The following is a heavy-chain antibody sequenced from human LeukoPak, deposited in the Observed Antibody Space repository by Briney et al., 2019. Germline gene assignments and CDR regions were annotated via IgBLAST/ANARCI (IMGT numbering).Heavy chain of an antibody. V-gene: IGHV1-46*01. CDR1: GYTFTSYY. CDR2: INPSGGST. CDR3: ARDWDLGYCSGGSCHILDY. J-gene: IGHJ4*02. D-gene: IGHD2-15*01. Sequence: GASVKVSCKASGYTFTSYYMHWVRQAPGQGLEWMGIINPSGGSTSYAQKFQGRVTMTRDTSTSTVYMELSSLRSEDTAVYYCARDWDLGYCSGGSCHILDYWGQGTLVTVSS.